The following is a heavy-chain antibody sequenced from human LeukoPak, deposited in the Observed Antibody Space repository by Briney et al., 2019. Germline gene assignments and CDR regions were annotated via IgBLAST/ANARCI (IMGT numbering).Heavy chain of an antibody. CDR2: INHSGST. Sequence: PSETLSLTCAVYGGSFSGYYWSWIRQPPGKGLEWIGEINHSGSTNYNPSLKSRVTISVDTSKNQFSLELSSVTAADTAVYYCARIKLEWLTFDYWGQGTLVTVSS. J-gene: IGHJ4*02. CDR3: ARIKLEWLTFDY. D-gene: IGHD3-3*01. CDR1: GGSFSGYY. V-gene: IGHV4-34*01.